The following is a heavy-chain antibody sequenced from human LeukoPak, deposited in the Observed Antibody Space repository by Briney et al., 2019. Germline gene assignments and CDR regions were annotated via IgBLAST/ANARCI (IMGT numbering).Heavy chain of an antibody. CDR1: GGSVSSGGYY. CDR3: ARAPKYSIAIDY. V-gene: IGHV4-61*08. J-gene: IGHJ4*02. Sequence: PSETLSLTCTVSGGSVSSGGYYWNWIRQPPGKGLEWIGYIYYSGSTNYNPSLKSRVTISVDTSKNQFSLKLSSVTAADTAVYYCARAPKYSIAIDYWGQGTLVTVSS. CDR2: IYYSGST. D-gene: IGHD6-6*01.